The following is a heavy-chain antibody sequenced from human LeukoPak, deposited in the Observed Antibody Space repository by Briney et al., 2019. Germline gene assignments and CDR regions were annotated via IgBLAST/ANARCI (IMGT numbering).Heavy chain of an antibody. CDR3: AHKYAVPAAVAPFYFDY. J-gene: IGHJ4*02. CDR1: GFSLSTSGVG. V-gene: IGHV2-5*02. D-gene: IGHD2-2*01. Sequence: ESGPTLVNPTQTLTLTCTFSGFSLSTSGVGVGWIRQPPGKALEWLALIYWDDDRRYSPSLKSRLTITKDTSKNQVALTMTNMDPVDTATYYCAHKYAVPAAVAPFYFDYWGQGTLVTVSS. CDR2: IYWDDDR.